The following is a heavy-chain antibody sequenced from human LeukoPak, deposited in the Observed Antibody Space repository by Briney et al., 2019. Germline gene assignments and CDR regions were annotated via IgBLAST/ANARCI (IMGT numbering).Heavy chain of an antibody. CDR2: ISWNSGSI. Sequence: GGSLRLSCAASGFTFDDYAMHWVRQAPGKGLEWVSGISWNSGSIGYADSVEGRFTISRDNAKNSLYLQMNSLRAEDTALYYCAKDVGSGWYAHYDYWGQGTLVTVSS. CDR3: AKDVGSGWYAHYDY. CDR1: GFTFDDYA. J-gene: IGHJ4*02. D-gene: IGHD6-19*01. V-gene: IGHV3-9*01.